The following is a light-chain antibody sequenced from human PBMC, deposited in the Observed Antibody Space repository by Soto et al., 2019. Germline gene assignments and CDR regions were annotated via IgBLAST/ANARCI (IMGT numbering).Light chain of an antibody. Sequence: IQLTQSPSSLSSSISERFTITCRASQSISTYLHWYQQKPGKAPNLLIYAASTLQSGVPSRFSGSGSGTDFTLTISSLQPEDFATYFCQHGYSTPLTFGGGTKVDIK. CDR2: AAS. V-gene: IGKV1-39*01. CDR1: QSISTY. J-gene: IGKJ4*01. CDR3: QHGYSTPLT.